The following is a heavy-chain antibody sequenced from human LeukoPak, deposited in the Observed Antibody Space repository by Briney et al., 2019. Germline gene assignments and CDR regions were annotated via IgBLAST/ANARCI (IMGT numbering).Heavy chain of an antibody. CDR2: IKQDGSEK. V-gene: IGHV3-7*03. D-gene: IGHD1-26*01. Sequence: GGSPRLSCAASGFTFSSYWMSWVRQAPGKGLEWVANIKQDGSEKYYVDSVKGRFTISRDNSKNSLYLQMNSLRAEDTALYYCAKAGGGGATYYYYYYMDVWGKGTTVTVSS. J-gene: IGHJ6*03. CDR1: GFTFSSYW. CDR3: AKAGGGGATYYYYYYMDV.